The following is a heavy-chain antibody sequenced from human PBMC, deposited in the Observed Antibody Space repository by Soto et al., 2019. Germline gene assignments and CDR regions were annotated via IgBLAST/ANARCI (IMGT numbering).Heavy chain of an antibody. J-gene: IGHJ6*03. D-gene: IGHD4-17*01. CDR2: ISSSSSYI. CDR1: GFTFSSYS. CDR3: AREESYGDLKHYYYYMYV. V-gene: IGHV3-21*01. Sequence: EVQLVESGGGLVKPGGSLRLSCAASGFTFSSYSMNWVRQAPGKGLEWVSSISSSSSYIYYADSVKGRFTISRDNAKNSLYLQMNSLRAEDTAVYYCAREESYGDLKHYYYYMYVWGKGTTVTVSS.